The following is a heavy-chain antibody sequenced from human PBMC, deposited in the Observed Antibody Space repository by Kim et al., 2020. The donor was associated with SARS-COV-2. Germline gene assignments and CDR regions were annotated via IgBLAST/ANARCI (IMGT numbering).Heavy chain of an antibody. Sequence: YIYDAESVKGPYSISRDNAKNSLYLQMNSLRAEDTAVYYCARDMVRVVDYWGQGTLVTASS. CDR3: ARDMVRVVDY. J-gene: IGHJ4*02. CDR2: YI. D-gene: IGHD3-10*01. V-gene: IGHV3-21*01.